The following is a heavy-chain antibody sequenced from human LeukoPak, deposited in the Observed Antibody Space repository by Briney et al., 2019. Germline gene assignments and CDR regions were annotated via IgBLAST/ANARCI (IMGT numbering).Heavy chain of an antibody. CDR2: IYTSGST. V-gene: IGHV4-4*07. Sequence: SETLSLTCTVSGGSISSYYWSWTRQPAGKGLEWIGRIYTSGSTNYNPSLKSRVTMSVDTSKNQFSLKLSSVTAADTAVYYCARDRRYYDFWSGPPGWFDPWGQGTLVTVSS. CDR1: GGSISSYY. D-gene: IGHD3-3*01. CDR3: ARDRRYYDFWSGPPGWFDP. J-gene: IGHJ5*02.